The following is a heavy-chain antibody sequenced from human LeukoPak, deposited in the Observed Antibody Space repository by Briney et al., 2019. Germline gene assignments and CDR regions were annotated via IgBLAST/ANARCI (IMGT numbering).Heavy chain of an antibody. Sequence: SVKVSCKASGGTFSSYAISWVRQAPGQGLEWMGGIIPIFGTANYAQKFQGRVTITTDESTSTAYMELSSLRSEDTAVYYCARSARFLEWLPPYYYMDVWGKGTTVTVSS. J-gene: IGHJ6*03. CDR2: IIPIFGTA. V-gene: IGHV1-69*05. CDR3: ARSARFLEWLPPYYYMDV. CDR1: GGTFSSYA. D-gene: IGHD3-3*01.